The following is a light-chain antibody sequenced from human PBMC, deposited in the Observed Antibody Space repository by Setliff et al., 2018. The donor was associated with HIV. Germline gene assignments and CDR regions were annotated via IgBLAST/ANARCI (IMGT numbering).Light chain of an antibody. CDR1: QGISSA. V-gene: IGKV1-13*02. CDR3: QQYGSSPPT. J-gene: IGKJ1*01. CDR2: DAS. Sequence: AIQLTQSPSSLSASVGDRVTITCRASQGISSALAWYQQKPGKAPKLLIYDASSLESGVPSRFSGSGSGTDFTLTISSLQPEDFAVYYCQQYGSSPPTFGQGTKVDIK.